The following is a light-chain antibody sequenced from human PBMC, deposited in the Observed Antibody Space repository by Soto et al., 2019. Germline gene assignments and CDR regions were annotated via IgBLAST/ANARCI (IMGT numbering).Light chain of an antibody. CDR1: SSDVGSYNL. V-gene: IGLV2-23*01. CDR2: EAS. J-gene: IGLJ1*01. CDR3: CSYAGSSTWV. Sequence: QSALTQPASVSGSPGQSITISCTGTSSDVGSYNLVSWYQQHPGKVPKIMIYEASKRPSGAPNRFPGSKSGNTASLTISGLQAEDEADYYCCSYAGSSTWVFGTGTKVTVL.